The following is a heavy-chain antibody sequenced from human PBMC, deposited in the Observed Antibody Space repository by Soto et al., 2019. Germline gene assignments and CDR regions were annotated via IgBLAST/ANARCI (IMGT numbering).Heavy chain of an antibody. CDR1: GFSFRTYG. V-gene: IGHV3-33*01. CDR3: ARDDAFANENAFDL. Sequence: QVQLVESGGGLVQPGTSLRLSCVVSGFSFRTYGFHWVRQPPGKGLQWVAVISPKGHSDSLEGRFTISRDNSKDTSYLQMINLRSEDTAVYYCARDDAFANENAFDLWGQGTMVTVSS. D-gene: IGHD1-1*01. J-gene: IGHJ3*01. CDR2: ISPK.